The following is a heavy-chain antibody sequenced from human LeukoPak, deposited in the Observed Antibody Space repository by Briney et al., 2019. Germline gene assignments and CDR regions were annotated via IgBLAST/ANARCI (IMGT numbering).Heavy chain of an antibody. CDR3: ARPRIKYDFWSGYQYYYYYHYMDV. CDR2: IYYSGST. CDR1: GGSISSSSYY. D-gene: IGHD3-3*01. V-gene: IGHV4-39*01. J-gene: IGHJ6*03. Sequence: SETLSLTCTVSGGSISSSSYYWGWIRQPPGKGLEWIGSIYYSGSTYYNPSLKSRVTISVDTSKNQFSLKLSSVTAADTAVYYCARPRIKYDFWSGYQYYYYYHYMDVWGKGTTVTVSS.